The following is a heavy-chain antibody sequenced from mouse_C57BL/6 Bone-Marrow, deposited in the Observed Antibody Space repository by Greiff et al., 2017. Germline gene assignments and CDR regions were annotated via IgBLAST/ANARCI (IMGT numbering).Heavy chain of an antibody. J-gene: IGHJ4*01. D-gene: IGHD1-1*01. Sequence: EVQLQQSGPELVKPGASVKIPCKASGYTFTDYNMDWVKQSHGKSLEWIGDINPNNGGTIYNQKFKGKATLTVDKSSSTAYMGLRSLTSEDTAVYYCARGYYGSSYGYYAMDYWGQGTSVTVSS. CDR3: ARGYYGSSYGYYAMDY. V-gene: IGHV1-18*01. CDR1: GYTFTDYN. CDR2: INPNNGGT.